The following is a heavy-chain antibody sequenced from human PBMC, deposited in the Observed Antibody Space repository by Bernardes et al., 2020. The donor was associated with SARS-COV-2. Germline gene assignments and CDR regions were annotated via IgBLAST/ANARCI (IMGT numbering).Heavy chain of an antibody. CDR1: GFTFSSYA. Sequence: GSLRLSCAASGFTFSSYAMHWVRQAPGKGLEWVAVISYDGSNKYYADSVKGRFTISRDNSKNTLYLQMNSLRAEDTAVYYCARAEYYDFWSGPGDYWGQGTLVTVSS. CDR3: ARAEYYDFWSGPGDY. CDR2: ISYDGSNK. D-gene: IGHD3-3*01. V-gene: IGHV3-30*01. J-gene: IGHJ4*02.